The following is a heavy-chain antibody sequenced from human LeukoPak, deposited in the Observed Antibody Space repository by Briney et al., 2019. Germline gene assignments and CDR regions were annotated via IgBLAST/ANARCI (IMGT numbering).Heavy chain of an antibody. CDR2: ISSSGGTT. V-gene: IGHV3-23*01. CDR3: AKDRHACPTNFDS. J-gene: IGHJ4*02. D-gene: IGHD5-24*01. Sequence: PGGSLRLSCAASGFTFSTYAVNWVRQAPGKGLEWVSAISSSGGTTYYADSVKGRFSISRDNSKNTLYVRMNSLRAEDTAIYYCAKDRHACPTNFDSWGQGTLVTVSA. CDR1: GFTFSTYA.